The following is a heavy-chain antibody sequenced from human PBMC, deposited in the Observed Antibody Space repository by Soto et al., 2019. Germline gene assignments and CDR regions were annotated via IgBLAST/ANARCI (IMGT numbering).Heavy chain of an antibody. CDR3: ARDPGDGYNPLDY. Sequence: GGSLRLSCAASGFTFSSYSMNWVRQAPGKGLEWVSSISSSSSYIYYADSVKGRFTISRDNAKNSLYLQMNSLRAEDTAVYYCARDPGDGYNPLDYWGQGTLVTVSS. D-gene: IGHD5-12*01. J-gene: IGHJ4*02. V-gene: IGHV3-21*01. CDR1: GFTFSSYS. CDR2: ISSSSSYI.